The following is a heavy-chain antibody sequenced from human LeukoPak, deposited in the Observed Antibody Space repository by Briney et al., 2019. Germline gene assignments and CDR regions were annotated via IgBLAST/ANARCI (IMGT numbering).Heavy chain of an antibody. CDR2: IYYSGST. Sequence: PSETLSLTCTVSGGSISSYYWSWIRQPPGKGLEWIGYIYYSGSTNYNPSLKSRVTISVDTSKNQFSLKLSSVTAADTAVYYCARDGNYGSGSHTAYFDYWGQGTLVTVSS. D-gene: IGHD3-10*01. CDR1: GGSISSYY. V-gene: IGHV4-59*01. J-gene: IGHJ4*02. CDR3: ARDGNYGSGSHTAYFDY.